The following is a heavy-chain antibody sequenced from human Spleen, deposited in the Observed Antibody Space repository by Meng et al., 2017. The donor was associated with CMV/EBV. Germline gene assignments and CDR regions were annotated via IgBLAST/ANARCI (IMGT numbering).Heavy chain of an antibody. CDR2: ISHSGST. D-gene: IGHD6-13*01. V-gene: IGHV4-34*01. J-gene: IGHJ4*02. CDR1: GGSFSGSY. Sequence: CAVSGGSFSGSYCSWIRHPPGKGLEWIGEISHSGSTNYNPSLKSRVTISLDTSKNQFSLKVNSVTAADTAVYYCARAVGIAAVYFDYWGQGTLVTVSS. CDR3: ARAVGIAAVYFDY.